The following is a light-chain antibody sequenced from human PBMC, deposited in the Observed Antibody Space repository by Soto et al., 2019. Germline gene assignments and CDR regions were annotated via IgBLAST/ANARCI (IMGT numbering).Light chain of an antibody. V-gene: IGKV3-20*01. CDR2: GAS. CDR1: QSISNSY. CDR3: QHYGASPYT. J-gene: IGKJ2*01. Sequence: EIVLTQSPGTLSLSPGQRATLSCRASQSISNSYLAWYQHKPSQPPRLLIHGASTRATGIPDRFSGSQSGTDFTLTISRLEPEDSAVFYCQHYGASPYTFGLGTKLEIK.